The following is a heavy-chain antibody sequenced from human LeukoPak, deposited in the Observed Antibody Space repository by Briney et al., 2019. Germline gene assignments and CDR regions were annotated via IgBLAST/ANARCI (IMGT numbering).Heavy chain of an antibody. J-gene: IGHJ4*02. Sequence: PGGSLRLSCAASGLTFSSYSMNWVRQAPGKGLEWVSSISSSSTYIYYVDSVRGGFSISRDNAKNSLYLQMNSLRAEDTAVYYCARCSAAAGHDFFDYWGQGTLVTVSS. D-gene: IGHD6-13*01. CDR3: ARCSAAAGHDFFDY. CDR2: ISSSSTYI. V-gene: IGHV3-21*01. CDR1: GLTFSSYS.